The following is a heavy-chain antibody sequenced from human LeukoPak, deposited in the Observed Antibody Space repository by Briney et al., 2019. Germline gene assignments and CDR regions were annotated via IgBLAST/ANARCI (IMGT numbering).Heavy chain of an antibody. CDR3: ARRAGAYSHPYDY. J-gene: IGHJ4*02. CDR2: INGDGSST. V-gene: IGHV3-74*01. D-gene: IGHD4/OR15-4a*01. Sequence: GGSLRLSCAASGFTFSSYWMHWVRQAPGKGLVWVSRINGDGSSTNYADSVKGRFTISRDNAKNTLYLQMNSLRAEDTAVYYCARRAGAYSHPYDYWGQGTLVTVSS. CDR1: GFTFSSYW.